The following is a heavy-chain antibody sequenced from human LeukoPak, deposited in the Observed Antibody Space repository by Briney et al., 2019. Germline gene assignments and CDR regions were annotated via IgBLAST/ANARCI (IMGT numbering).Heavy chain of an antibody. CDR2: IIPILGTA. CDR1: GGTFSSYA. V-gene: IGHV1-69*11. Sequence: GASVKVSCKASGGTFSSYAISWVRQAPGQGLEWMGRIIPILGTANYAQKFQGRVTITTDESTSTAYMELSSLGSEDTAVYYCAREQTPLPAPDAFDIWGQGTMVTVSS. D-gene: IGHD4-23*01. J-gene: IGHJ3*02. CDR3: AREQTPLPAPDAFDI.